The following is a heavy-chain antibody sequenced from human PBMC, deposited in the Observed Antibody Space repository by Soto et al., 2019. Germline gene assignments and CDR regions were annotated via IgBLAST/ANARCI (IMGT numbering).Heavy chain of an antibody. CDR3: ARSIFGVVEFDY. CDR1: GFTFSDHF. CDR2: TRDKADSYTT. V-gene: IGHV3-72*01. Sequence: GGSLRLSCAASGFTFSDHFMDWVRQAPGKGLEWVGRTRDKADSYTTEYAASVKGRFTISRDDSKNSLYLQMNSLKTEDTAVYYCARSIFGVVEFDYWGQGTLVTVSS. D-gene: IGHD3-3*01. J-gene: IGHJ4*02.